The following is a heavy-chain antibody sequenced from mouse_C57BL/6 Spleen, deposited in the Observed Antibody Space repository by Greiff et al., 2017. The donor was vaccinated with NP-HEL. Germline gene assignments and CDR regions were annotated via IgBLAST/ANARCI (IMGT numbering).Heavy chain of an antibody. J-gene: IGHJ3*01. CDR2: INPSSGYT. D-gene: IGHD2-1*01. Sequence: VQLQQSGAELSKPGASVELSCKASGYTFTTYWMHWGNQSPGQGLEWIGYINPSSGYTKYNQKLKDKANLTADKSSSTAYMQLSSLTYEASAVYSCADCNYEGFAYWGQVTLVTVSA. CDR3: ADCNYEGFAY. V-gene: IGHV1-7*01. CDR1: GYTFTTYW.